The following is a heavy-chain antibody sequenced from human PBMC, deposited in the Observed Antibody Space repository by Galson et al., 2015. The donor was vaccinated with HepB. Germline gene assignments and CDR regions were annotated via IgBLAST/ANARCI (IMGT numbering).Heavy chain of an antibody. J-gene: IGHJ4*02. CDR1: GFTFDDYA. CDR3: AKDYRSGYDLYYFDY. D-gene: IGHD5-12*01. CDR2: ISWNSGSI. V-gene: IGHV3-9*01. Sequence: SLRLSCAASGFTFDDYAMHWVRQAPGKGLEWVSGISWNSGSIGYADSVKGRFTISRDNAKNSLYLQMNSLRAEDTALYYCAKDYRSGYDLYYFDYWGQGTLVTVSS.